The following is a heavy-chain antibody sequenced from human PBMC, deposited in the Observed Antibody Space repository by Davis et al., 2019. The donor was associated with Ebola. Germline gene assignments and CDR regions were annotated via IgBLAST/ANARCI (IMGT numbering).Heavy chain of an antibody. CDR3: AKDRGYYFDSSGYYSVGFDS. J-gene: IGHJ4*02. CDR1: GFTFSSYS. CDR2: ISSGVGVP. Sequence: GGSLRLSCAASGFTFSSYSMNWVRQAPGKGLEWVSSISSGVGVPYYADSVKDRFTISRDNSKNTLFLQMNSLRAEDTAVYYCAKDRGYYFDSSGYYSVGFDSWGQGTLVTVSS. V-gene: IGHV3-23*01. D-gene: IGHD3-22*01.